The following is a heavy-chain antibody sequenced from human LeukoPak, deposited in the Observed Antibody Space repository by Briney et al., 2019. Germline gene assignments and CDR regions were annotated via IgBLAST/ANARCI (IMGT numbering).Heavy chain of an antibody. Sequence: GASVKVSCKASGGTFSSYAISWVRQAPGQGLEWMGGIIPIFGTANYAQKFQGRVTITADESTSTAYMELSNLRSEDTAVYYCAREDIVVVPAATVTRLDPWGQGTLVTVSS. CDR1: GGTFSSYA. CDR2: IIPIFGTA. V-gene: IGHV1-69*13. J-gene: IGHJ5*02. CDR3: AREDIVVVPAATVTRLDP. D-gene: IGHD2-2*01.